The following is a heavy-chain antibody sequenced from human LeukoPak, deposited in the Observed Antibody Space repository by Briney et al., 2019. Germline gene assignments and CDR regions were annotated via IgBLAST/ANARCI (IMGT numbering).Heavy chain of an antibody. Sequence: ASVKVSCKASGHTFTSYGISWVRQAPGQGLEWMGWISAYNGNTNYAQKLQGRVTMTTDTSTSTAYMELRSLRSDDTAVYYCARGDNIAVAVQTDYWGQGTLVTVSS. CDR1: GHTFTSYG. J-gene: IGHJ4*02. CDR2: ISAYNGNT. CDR3: ARGDNIAVAVQTDY. D-gene: IGHD6-19*01. V-gene: IGHV1-18*01.